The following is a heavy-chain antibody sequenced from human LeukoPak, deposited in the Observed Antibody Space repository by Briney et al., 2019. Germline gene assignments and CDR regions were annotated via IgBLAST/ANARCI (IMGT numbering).Heavy chain of an antibody. D-gene: IGHD3-3*01. V-gene: IGHV4-4*02. Sequence: SETLSLTCAVSGGSISSSNWWSWVRQPPGKGLEWIGSIYYSGSTYYNPSLKSRVTISVDTSKNQFSLKLSSVTAADTAVYYCARQAQDFWSGYSPYYYYYMDVWGKGTTVTVS. CDR3: ARQAQDFWSGYSPYYYYYMDV. CDR1: GGSISSSNW. CDR2: IYYSGST. J-gene: IGHJ6*03.